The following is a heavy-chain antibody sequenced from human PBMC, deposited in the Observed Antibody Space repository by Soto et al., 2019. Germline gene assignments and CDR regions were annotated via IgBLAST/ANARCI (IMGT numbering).Heavy chain of an antibody. D-gene: IGHD3-3*01. CDR1: GGTFSSYA. J-gene: IGHJ4*02. V-gene: IGHV1-69*13. CDR3: ASPYDFWSGYYSFDY. CDR2: IIPIFGTA. Sequence: SVKVSCKASGGTFSSYAISWVRQAPGQGLEWMGGIIPIFGTANYAQKFQGRVTITADESTSTAYMELSSLRSEDTAVYYCASPYDFWSGYYSFDYWGQGTLVTVS.